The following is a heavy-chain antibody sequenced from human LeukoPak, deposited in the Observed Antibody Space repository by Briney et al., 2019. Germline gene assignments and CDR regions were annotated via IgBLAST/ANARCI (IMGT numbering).Heavy chain of an antibody. CDR2: IYSDGTI. D-gene: IGHD4-17*01. Sequence: SETLSLTCTVSGGSISRYYWSWIRQPAGKGLEWIGRIYSDGTITYNPSLQSRLTMSIDTSKNQFSLKLSFVTAADTAAYYCARDSGTTGEVKFDPWGQGTLVTVSS. CDR1: GGSISRYY. CDR3: ARDSGTTGEVKFDP. V-gene: IGHV4-4*07. J-gene: IGHJ5*02.